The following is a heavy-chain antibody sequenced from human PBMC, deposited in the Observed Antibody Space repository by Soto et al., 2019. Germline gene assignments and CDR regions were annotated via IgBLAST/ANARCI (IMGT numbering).Heavy chain of an antibody. D-gene: IGHD2-2*03. V-gene: IGHV4-4*02. CDR2: IYHSGST. CDR1: GGSISSSNW. Sequence: SETLSLTCAVSGGSISSSNWWSWVRQPPGKGLEWIGEIYHSGSTNYNPSLKSRVTISVDKSKNQFSLKLSSVTAADTAVYYCARLNGYCVSTGCHGYYGMDVWGQGTTVTVSS. J-gene: IGHJ6*02. CDR3: ARLNGYCVSTGCHGYYGMDV.